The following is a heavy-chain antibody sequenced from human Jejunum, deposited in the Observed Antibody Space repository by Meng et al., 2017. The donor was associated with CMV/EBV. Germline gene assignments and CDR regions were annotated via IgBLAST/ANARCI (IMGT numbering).Heavy chain of an antibody. D-gene: IGHD7-27*01. J-gene: IGHJ3*01. CDR3: TTYPRPPLSGEQGAFDL. Sequence: TFSIYGMSWVRQGPGKGLEWVANIKEEGTEKEYVDSVKGRFSISRDNAKNSLYLEMKSLRAEDTAVYYCTTYPRPPLSGEQGAFDLWGQGTMVTVSS. CDR1: TFSIYG. V-gene: IGHV3-7*01. CDR2: IKEEGTEK.